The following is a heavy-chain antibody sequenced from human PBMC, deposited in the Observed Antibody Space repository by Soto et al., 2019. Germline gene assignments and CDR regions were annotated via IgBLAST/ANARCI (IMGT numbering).Heavy chain of an antibody. V-gene: IGHV3-73*01. D-gene: IGHD3-22*01. Sequence: GGSLRLSCAASGFTFSGSAMHWVRQASGKGLEWVGRIRSKANSYATAYAASVKGRFTISRDDSKNTAYLQMNSLKTEDTAVYYCNSHNYYASSGYSGYWGQGTLVTVSS. CDR1: GFTFSGSA. J-gene: IGHJ4*02. CDR3: NSHNYYASSGYSGY. CDR2: IRSKANSYAT.